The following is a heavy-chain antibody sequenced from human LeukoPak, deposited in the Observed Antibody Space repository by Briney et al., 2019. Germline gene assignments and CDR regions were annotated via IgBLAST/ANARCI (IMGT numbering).Heavy chain of an antibody. CDR1: GFTVSSNY. D-gene: IGHD1-1*01. CDR3: ARMGVQSPFDY. CDR2: IYSGGST. Sequence: GGSLILSCAASGFTVSSNYMSWVRQAPGEGLEWVSVIYSGGSTYYADSVKGRFTISGDNSKNTLYLQMNSLRAEDTAVYYCARMGVQSPFDYWGQGTLVTVSS. J-gene: IGHJ4*02. V-gene: IGHV3-66*01.